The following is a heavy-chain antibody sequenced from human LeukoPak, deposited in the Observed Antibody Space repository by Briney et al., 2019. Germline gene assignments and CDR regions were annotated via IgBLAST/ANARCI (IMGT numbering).Heavy chain of an antibody. Sequence: SETLSLTCTVSGGSISSYYWSWIRQPPGKGLEWIGYIYYGGSTNYNPSLKSRVTISVDTSKNQFSLKLSSVTAADTAVYYCARVLGGATHYLDYWGQGTLVTVSS. CDR3: ARVLGGATHYLDY. J-gene: IGHJ4*02. V-gene: IGHV4-59*01. CDR1: GGSISSYY. D-gene: IGHD1-26*01. CDR2: IYYGGST.